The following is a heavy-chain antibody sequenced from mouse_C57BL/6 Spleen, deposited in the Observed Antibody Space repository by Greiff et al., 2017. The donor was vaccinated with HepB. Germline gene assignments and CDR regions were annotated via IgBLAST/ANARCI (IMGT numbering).Heavy chain of an antibody. CDR2: IDPSDSYT. CDR3: ANSNHYAMDY. CDR1: GYTFTSYW. D-gene: IGHD2-5*01. J-gene: IGHJ4*01. Sequence: QVQLQQPGAELVRPGTSVKLSCKASGYTFTSYWMHWVKQRPGQGLEWIGVIDPSDSYTNYNQKFKGKATLTVDTSFSTAYMQLSSLTSEDSAVYYCANSNHYAMDYWGQGTSVTVSS. V-gene: IGHV1-59*01.